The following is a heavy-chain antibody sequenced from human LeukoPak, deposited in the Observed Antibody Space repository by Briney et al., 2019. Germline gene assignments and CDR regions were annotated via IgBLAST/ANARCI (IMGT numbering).Heavy chain of an antibody. Sequence: GGSLRLSCAASGFTFSSYSMRWVRQAPGKGLEWVANIKQDGSEKNYVDSVKGRFAISRDNSKNSLYLQMNSLRAEDTAVYYCAREGFPYSSDYWGQGTLVTVSS. CDR2: IKQDGSEK. J-gene: IGHJ4*02. CDR1: GFTFSSYS. V-gene: IGHV3-7*01. CDR3: AREGFPYSSDY. D-gene: IGHD6-13*01.